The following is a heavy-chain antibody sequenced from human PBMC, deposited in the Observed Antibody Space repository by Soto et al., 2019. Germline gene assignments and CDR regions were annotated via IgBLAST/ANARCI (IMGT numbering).Heavy chain of an antibody. D-gene: IGHD5-18*01. CDR1: GFTFSDYY. CDR3: AAGYLYLTYFDF. Sequence: GGSLRLSCAASGFTFSDYYMSWIRQAPGKGLEWISYITSSGTTIYYAASVKGRFTISRDNAKNSLYLEMDSLRAEDTAVYYCAAGYLYLTYFDFWGQGXLVTVYS. V-gene: IGHV3-11*01. CDR2: ITSSGTTI. J-gene: IGHJ4*01.